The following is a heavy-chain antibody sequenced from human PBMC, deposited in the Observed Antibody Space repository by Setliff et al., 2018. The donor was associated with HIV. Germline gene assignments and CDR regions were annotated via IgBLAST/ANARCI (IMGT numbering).Heavy chain of an antibody. CDR1: GVSITTGTYH. CDR3: ATERWLYQNFDS. Sequence: PSETLSLTCTVSGVSITTGTYHWGWIRQSPTKGLEWVGDIYYSGTTNYNPSLESRVTISVDTSKNQFSLKLTSVDAADTAMYYCATERWLYQNFDSWGQGTQVTVSS. J-gene: IGHJ4*02. CDR2: IYYSGTT. V-gene: IGHV4-39*01. D-gene: IGHD3-16*01.